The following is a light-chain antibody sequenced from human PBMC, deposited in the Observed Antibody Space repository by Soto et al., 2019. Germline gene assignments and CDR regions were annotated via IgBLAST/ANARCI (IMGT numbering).Light chain of an antibody. V-gene: IGLV1-40*01. CDR1: SSNIGAGYD. CDR3: QSYDSSLSAYVV. J-gene: IGLJ2*01. Sequence: QTVVTQPPSVSGAPGQRVTISCTGSSSNIGAGYDVHWYQQLPGTAPKLLIYGNSNRPSGVPDRFSGSKSGTSASLVITGLQAEDEADYYCQSYDSSLSAYVVFGGGTKVTVL. CDR2: GNS.